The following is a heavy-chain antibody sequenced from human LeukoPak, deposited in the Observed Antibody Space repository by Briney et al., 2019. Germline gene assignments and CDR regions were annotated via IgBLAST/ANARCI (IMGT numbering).Heavy chain of an antibody. CDR2: ISGSGGST. V-gene: IGHV3-23*01. Sequence: PGGSLRLSCAASGFTFSSYAMSWVRQAPGKGLEWVSAISGSGGSTYYADSVKGRFTISRDNSKNTLYLQMNSLRAEDTAVYYCAKDFPTIEPVVGATPGTAFDIWGQGTMVTVSS. J-gene: IGHJ3*02. CDR1: GFTFSSYA. D-gene: IGHD1-26*01. CDR3: AKDFPTIEPVVGATPGTAFDI.